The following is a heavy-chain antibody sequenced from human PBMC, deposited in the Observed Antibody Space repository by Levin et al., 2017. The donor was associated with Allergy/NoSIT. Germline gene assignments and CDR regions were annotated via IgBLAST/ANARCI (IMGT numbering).Heavy chain of an antibody. CDR3: AKVLGIAVAGTANWYFDL. D-gene: IGHD6-19*01. CDR1: GFTFSSYA. V-gene: IGHV3-23*01. CDR2: ISGSGGST. J-gene: IGHJ2*01. Sequence: PGGSLRLSCAASGFTFSSYAMSWVRQAPGKGLEWVSAISGSGGSTYYADSVKGRFTISRDNSKNTLYLQMNSLRAEDTAVYYCAKVLGIAVAGTANWYFDLWGRGTLVTVSS.